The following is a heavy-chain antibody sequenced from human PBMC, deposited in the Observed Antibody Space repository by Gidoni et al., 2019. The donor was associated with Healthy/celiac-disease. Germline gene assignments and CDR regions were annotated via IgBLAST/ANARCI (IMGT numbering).Heavy chain of an antibody. J-gene: IGHJ6*02. Sequence: EVQLVESGGGLVQPGGSLKLSCAASGLTFRGSAMHWLRQASGKGLEGVGRIRSKANSYATAYAASVKGRFTISRDDSKNTAYLQMNSLKTEDTAVYYCTRLPDIVVVPAAMLAYYYGMDVWGQGTTVTVSS. V-gene: IGHV3-73*01. CDR3: TRLPDIVVVPAAMLAYYYGMDV. CDR2: IRSKANSYAT. D-gene: IGHD2-2*01. CDR1: GLTFRGSA.